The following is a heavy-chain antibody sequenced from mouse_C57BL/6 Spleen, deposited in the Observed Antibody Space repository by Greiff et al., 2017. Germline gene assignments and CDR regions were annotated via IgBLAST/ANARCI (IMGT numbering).Heavy chain of an antibody. CDR2: IYPRSGNT. Sequence: VKLMESGAELARPGASVKLSCKASGYTFTSYGISWVKQRTGQGLEWIGEIYPRSGNTYYNEKFKGKATLTADKSSSTAYMELRSLTSEDSAVYLCARAIAGVVPRYFDVWGTGTTVTGSS. V-gene: IGHV1-81*01. J-gene: IGHJ1*03. CDR1: GYTFTSYG. CDR3: ARAIAGVVPRYFDV. D-gene: IGHD1-1*01.